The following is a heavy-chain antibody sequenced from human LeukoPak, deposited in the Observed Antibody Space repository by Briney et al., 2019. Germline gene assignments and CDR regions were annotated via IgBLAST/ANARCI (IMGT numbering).Heavy chain of an antibody. CDR2: IRSRSNSYAT. J-gene: IGHJ6*02. Sequence: PGGSLRLSCAASGFTFSGAAMHWVRQASGKGLEWVGHIRSRSNSYATAYAASVKGRFTISRDNSKNTLYLQMNSLRVEDTAVYYCARDFTVTTHRGVLGYYGMDVWGQGTTVTVSS. CDR3: ARDFTVTTHRGVLGYYGMDV. D-gene: IGHD4-17*01. V-gene: IGHV3-73*01. CDR1: GFTFSGAA.